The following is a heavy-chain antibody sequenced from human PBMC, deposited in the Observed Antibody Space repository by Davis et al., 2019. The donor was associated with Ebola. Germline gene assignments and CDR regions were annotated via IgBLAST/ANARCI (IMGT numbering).Heavy chain of an antibody. Sequence: SVKVSCKASGGTFSSYTISWVRQAPGQGLEWMGRIIPILGIANYAQKFQGRVTITADKSTSTAYMELSSLRSKDTAVYYCARANGLFDAFDIWGQGTMVTVSS. V-gene: IGHV1-69*02. D-gene: IGHD2-8*01. CDR2: IIPILGIA. CDR1: GGTFSSYT. CDR3: ARANGLFDAFDI. J-gene: IGHJ3*02.